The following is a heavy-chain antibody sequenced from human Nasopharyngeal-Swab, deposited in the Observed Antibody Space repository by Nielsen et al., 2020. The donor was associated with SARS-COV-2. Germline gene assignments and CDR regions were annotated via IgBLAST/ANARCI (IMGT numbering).Heavy chain of an antibody. CDR1: GGSMSSFSFDSY. J-gene: IGHJ4*02. CDR3: ARWSSSSIKFDY. D-gene: IGHD3-3*01. Sequence: SETLSLTCTVSGGSMSSFSFDSYWAWIRQPPGMGLEWIGRMYHFGATYTNPSLKSRVTLSVDTSTNKFSLNLNSVTAADTAAYYCARWSSSSIKFDYWGQGTLVSLSS. V-gene: IGHV4-39*01. CDR2: MYHFGAT.